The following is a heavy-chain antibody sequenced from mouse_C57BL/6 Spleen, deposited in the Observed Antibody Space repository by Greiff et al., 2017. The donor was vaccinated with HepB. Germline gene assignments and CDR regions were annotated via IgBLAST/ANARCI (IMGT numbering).Heavy chain of an antibody. V-gene: IGHV1-50*01. J-gene: IGHJ2*01. CDR1: GYTFTSYW. CDR2: IDPSDSYT. Sequence: QVQLQQPGAELVKPGASVKLSCKASGYTFTSYWMQWVKQRPGQGLEWIGEIDPSDSYTNYNQKFKGKATLTVDTSSSTAYMPLSSLTSEDSAVYYCARGGTAQAYFDYWGQGTTLTVSS. D-gene: IGHD3-2*02. CDR3: ARGGTAQAYFDY.